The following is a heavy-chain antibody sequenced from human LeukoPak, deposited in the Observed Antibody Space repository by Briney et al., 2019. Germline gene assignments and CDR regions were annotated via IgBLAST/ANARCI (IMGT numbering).Heavy chain of an antibody. V-gene: IGHV3-74*01. Sequence: GGSLRLSCAASGFTFSSYWMNWVRHAPGKGPVWVSRINGDGSTTNYADSVKGRFTISRDNAKNTLYLQMNSLRAEDTAIYYCALSNWFDPWGQGTLVTVSS. CDR3: ALSNWFDP. CDR1: GFTFSSYW. CDR2: INGDGSTT. J-gene: IGHJ5*02.